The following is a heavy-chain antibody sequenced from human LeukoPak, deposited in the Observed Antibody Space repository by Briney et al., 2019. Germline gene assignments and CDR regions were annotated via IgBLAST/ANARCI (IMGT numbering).Heavy chain of an antibody. Sequence: ASVKVSCKASGYTFTSYDINWVRQATGQGLEWMGWMNPNSGNTGYAQKFQGRVTMTRNTSISTAYMELSSLRSEDTAVYYCARRIAVAGSPVYYFDYWGQGTLVTVSS. D-gene: IGHD6-19*01. CDR3: ARRIAVAGSPVYYFDY. CDR1: GYTFTSYD. J-gene: IGHJ4*02. CDR2: MNPNSGNT. V-gene: IGHV1-8*01.